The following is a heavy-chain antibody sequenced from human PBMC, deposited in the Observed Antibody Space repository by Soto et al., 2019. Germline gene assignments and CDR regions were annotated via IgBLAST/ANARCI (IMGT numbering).Heavy chain of an antibody. Sequence: QVQLVQSGAEVKKPGSSVKVSCKASGGTFSSYTISWVRQAPGQGLEWMGRIIPILGIANYAQKFQGRVTITAGKAPSTASSGRSSLRPEDTAVYYCARALSRWIVENNWFDPWGQGTRVTVSS. J-gene: IGHJ5*02. CDR1: GGTFSSYT. D-gene: IGHD5-12*01. CDR3: ARALSRWIVENNWFDP. CDR2: IIPILGIA. V-gene: IGHV1-69*02.